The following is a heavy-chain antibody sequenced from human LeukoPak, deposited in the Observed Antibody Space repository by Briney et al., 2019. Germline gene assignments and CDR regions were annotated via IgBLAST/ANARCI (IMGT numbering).Heavy chain of an antibody. CDR1: GGSFSGYY. CDR2: INHSGST. Sequence: PSETLSLACAVYGGSFSGYYWSWIRQPPGKGLEWIGEINHSGSTNYNPSLKSRVTISVDTSKNQFSLKLSSVTAADTAVYYCARGPDTVTENWFDYWGQGTLVTVSS. J-gene: IGHJ4*02. V-gene: IGHV4-34*01. CDR3: ARGPDTVTENWFDY. D-gene: IGHD4-17*01.